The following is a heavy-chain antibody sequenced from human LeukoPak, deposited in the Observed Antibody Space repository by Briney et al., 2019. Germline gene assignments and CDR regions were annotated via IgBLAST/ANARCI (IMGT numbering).Heavy chain of an antibody. D-gene: IGHD3-10*01. J-gene: IGHJ5*02. CDR1: GYTFTSYG. Sequence: ASVKVSCKASGYTFTSYGISWVRQAPGQGLEWMGWISAYNGNTNYAQKLQGRVTMTTDTSTSTAYMELRSLRSDDTAVYYCARVTLWFGELLRNWFDPWGQGTLATVSS. CDR2: ISAYNGNT. CDR3: ARVTLWFGELLRNWFDP. V-gene: IGHV1-18*01.